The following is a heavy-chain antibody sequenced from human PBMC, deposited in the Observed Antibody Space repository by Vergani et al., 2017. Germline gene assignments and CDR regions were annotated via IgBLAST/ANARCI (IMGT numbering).Heavy chain of an antibody. J-gene: IGHJ4*02. V-gene: IGHV6-1*01. CDR3: ARDTKRYCSGGSCYKVLDY. CDR1: GDSVSSNSAA. Sequence: QLQLQESGPGLVKPSQTLSLTCAISGDSVSSNSAAWNWIRQSPSRGLEWLGRTYYRSKWYNDYAVSVKSRITINPDTSKNQFSLQLNSVTPEDTAVYYCARDTKRYCSGGSCYKVLDYWGQGTLVTVSS. CDR2: TYYRSKWYN. D-gene: IGHD2-15*01.